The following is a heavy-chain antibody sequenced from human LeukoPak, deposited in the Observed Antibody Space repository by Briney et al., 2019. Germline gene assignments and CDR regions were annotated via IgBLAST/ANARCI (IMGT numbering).Heavy chain of an antibody. CDR1: GYTFTGYY. CDR2: INPNSGGT. Sequence: ASVKVSSKASGYTFTGYYMHWVRQAPGQRLEWMGWINPNSGGTNYAQKFQGRVTMTRDTSISTAYMELSRLRSDDTAVYYCARIARGYYDSSGYNYYYYYYMDVWGKGTTVTVSS. V-gene: IGHV1-2*02. D-gene: IGHD3-22*01. CDR3: ARIARGYYDSSGYNYYYYYYMDV. J-gene: IGHJ6*03.